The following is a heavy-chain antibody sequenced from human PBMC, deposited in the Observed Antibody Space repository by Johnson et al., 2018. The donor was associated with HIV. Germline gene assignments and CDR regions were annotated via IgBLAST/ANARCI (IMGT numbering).Heavy chain of an antibody. CDR3: ARSFPRSASVYRDAFDI. Sequence: VQLVESGGRVVRPGGSLRLSCAASGFTFDDYGMSWVRQAPGKGPEWVSGINWNGGSTGYADSVKGRFTISRDNAKNSLYLEMNSLRAEDTAGYYCARSFPRSASVYRDAFDIWGQGTMVTVSS. V-gene: IGHV3-20*04. J-gene: IGHJ3*02. CDR1: GFTFDDYG. D-gene: IGHD4-11*01. CDR2: INWNGGST.